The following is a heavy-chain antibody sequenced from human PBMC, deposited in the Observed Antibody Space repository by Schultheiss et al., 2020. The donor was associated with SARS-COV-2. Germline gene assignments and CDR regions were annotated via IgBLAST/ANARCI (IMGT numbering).Heavy chain of an antibody. CDR2: ISGSGGST. CDR3: ARDQAAGTPNDAFDI. D-gene: IGHD6-19*01. CDR1: GVTFGDYN. V-gene: IGHV3-23*01. J-gene: IGHJ3*02. Sequence: GESLKISCTASGVTFGDYNVNWVRQAPGKGLEWVSAISGSGGSTYYADSVKGRFTISRDNAKNSLYLQMNSLRAEDTAVYYCARDQAAGTPNDAFDIWGQGTMVTVSS.